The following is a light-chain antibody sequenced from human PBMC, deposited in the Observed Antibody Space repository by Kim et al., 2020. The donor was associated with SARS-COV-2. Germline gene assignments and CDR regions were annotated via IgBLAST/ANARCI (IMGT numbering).Light chain of an antibody. CDR1: DSISSTY. Sequence: EIVLTQSPGTLSLSPGGRATLSCRASDSISSTYLAWYQQKPGQAPRLLIFAATSRATGIPDRFSGSGSGTDFTLTISGLEPQDFAVYYCQQYGTSPGTFGQGTKVDIK. CDR3: QQYGTSPGT. V-gene: IGKV3-20*01. CDR2: AAT. J-gene: IGKJ1*01.